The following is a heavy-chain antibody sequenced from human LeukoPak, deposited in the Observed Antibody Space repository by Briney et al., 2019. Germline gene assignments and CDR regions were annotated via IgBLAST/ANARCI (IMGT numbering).Heavy chain of an antibody. CDR2: IRYDRSNK. J-gene: IGHJ4*02. CDR1: GFTFSSYG. D-gene: IGHD6-19*01. Sequence: GGSLRLXCAASGFTFSSYGMHWVRQAPGKGLEWVAFIRYDRSNKYYADSVKGRFTISRDNSKNTLYLQMNSLRAEDTAVYYCAKDVSHSSGWYGDYWGQGTLVTVSS. V-gene: IGHV3-30*02. CDR3: AKDVSHSSGWYGDY.